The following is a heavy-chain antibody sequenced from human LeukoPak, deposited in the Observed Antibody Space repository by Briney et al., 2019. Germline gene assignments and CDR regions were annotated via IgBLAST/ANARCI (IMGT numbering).Heavy chain of an antibody. J-gene: IGHJ4*02. CDR2: INWNGGST. D-gene: IGHD2-8*01. CDR3: ARYCTNGVCYQDY. CDR1: GFTFDDYG. Sequence: PGGSLRLSCAASGFTFDDYGMSWVRQAPGKGLEWVSGINWNGGSTGYADSVKGRFTISRDDAKNSLYLQMNSLGAEDTALYYCARYCTNGVCYQDYWGQGTLVTVSS. V-gene: IGHV3-20*04.